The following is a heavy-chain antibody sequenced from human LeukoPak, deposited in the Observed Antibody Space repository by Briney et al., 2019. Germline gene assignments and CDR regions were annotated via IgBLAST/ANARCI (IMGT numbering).Heavy chain of an antibody. D-gene: IGHD2-21*02. J-gene: IGHJ6*03. CDR1: GGTFSSYA. V-gene: IGHV1-69*13. CDR3: ARDSYCGGDCYSPPYYYYMDV. CDR2: IIPIFGTA. Sequence: SVKVSCKASGGTFSSYAISWGRQAPGQGLEWMGGIIPIFGTANYAQKFQGRVTITADESTSTAYMELSSLRSEDTAVYYCARDSYCGGDCYSPPYYYYMDVWGKGTTVTISS.